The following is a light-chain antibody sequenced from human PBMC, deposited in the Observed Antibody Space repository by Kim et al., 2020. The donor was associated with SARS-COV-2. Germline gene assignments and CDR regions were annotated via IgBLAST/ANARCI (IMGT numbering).Light chain of an antibody. V-gene: IGKV3-11*01. J-gene: IGKJ4*01. CDR3: QQRSNWPLT. CDR1: ESVSTY. CDR2: DAS. Sequence: EIVLTQSPATLSLSPGERATLSCRASESVSTYLAWYQQKPGQAPRLLIHDASNRATGVPARFSGSGSGTDFTLTISSLEPEDFAVYYCQQRSNWPLTFGRGTKVDIK.